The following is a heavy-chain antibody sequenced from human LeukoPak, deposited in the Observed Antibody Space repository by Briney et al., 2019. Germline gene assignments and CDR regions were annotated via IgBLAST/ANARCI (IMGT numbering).Heavy chain of an antibody. Sequence: ASVKVSCKASGYTFTSYAMNWVRQAPGQGLEWMGWINTNTGNPTYARGFTGRFVFSLDTSVSTAYLQISSLKAEDTAVYYCARGTEARFLEWLSVWGQGTLVTVSS. CDR2: INTNTGNP. CDR1: GYTFTSYA. J-gene: IGHJ4*02. CDR3: ARGTEARFLEWLSV. D-gene: IGHD3-3*01. V-gene: IGHV7-4-1*02.